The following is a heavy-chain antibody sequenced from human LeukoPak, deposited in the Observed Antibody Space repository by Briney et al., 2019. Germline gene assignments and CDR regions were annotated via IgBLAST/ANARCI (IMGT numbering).Heavy chain of an antibody. D-gene: IGHD3-10*01. Sequence: SVKVSCKASGGTFSSYAISWVRQAPGQGLEWKGGIIPIFGTANYAQKFQGRVTITADESTSTAYMELSSLRSEDTAVYYCASGKYYYGSGSYLWGYFDYWGQGTLVTVSS. V-gene: IGHV1-69*13. CDR1: GGTFSSYA. CDR3: ASGKYYYGSGSYLWGYFDY. J-gene: IGHJ4*02. CDR2: IIPIFGTA.